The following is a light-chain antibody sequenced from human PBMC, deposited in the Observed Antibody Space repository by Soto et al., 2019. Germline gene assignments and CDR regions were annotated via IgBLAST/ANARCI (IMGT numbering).Light chain of an antibody. V-gene: IGKV3-20*01. Sequence: EIVLTQSPGTLSLSPGERATLSCRASQSVSSFLAWYQQKHGQAPRLLIYGVSSSATGIPDRFSGSGSGTDFTLTVSSLEPEDFAVYYCHQFASSPQTFGQGTKV. CDR1: QSVSSF. CDR3: HQFASSPQT. J-gene: IGKJ1*01. CDR2: GVS.